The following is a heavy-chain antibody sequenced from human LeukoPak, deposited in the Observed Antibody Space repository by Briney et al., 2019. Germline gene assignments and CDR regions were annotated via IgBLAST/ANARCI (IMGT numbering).Heavy chain of an antibody. CDR2: IYYSGST. V-gene: IGHV4-30-4*07. CDR1: GGSISSGGYS. CDR3: ARVARGRGYSDY. Sequence: PSQTLSLTCAVSGGSISSGGYSWSWIRQPPGKGLEWIGYIYYSGSTYYNPSLKSRVTISVDTSKNQFSLKLSSVTAADTAVYYCARVARGRGYSDYWGQGTLVTVSS. J-gene: IGHJ4*02.